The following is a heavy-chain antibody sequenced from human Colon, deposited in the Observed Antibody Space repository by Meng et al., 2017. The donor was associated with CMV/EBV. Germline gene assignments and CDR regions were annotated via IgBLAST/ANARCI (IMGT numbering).Heavy chain of an antibody. CDR1: GYTFTSYD. Sequence: ASVKVSCKASGYTFTSYDINWVRQATGQGLEWMGWMNPNSGNTGYAQKFQGRVTITRNTSISTAYMELSSLSSVTAADTAVYYCASGNARGLDVPPFCTTYSCLKAYFYYGVDVWGQGTTVTVSS. CDR3: ASGNARGLDVPPFCTTYSCLKAYFYYGVDV. J-gene: IGHJ6*02. V-gene: IGHV1-8*03. D-gene: IGHD2-15*01. CDR2: MNPNSGNT.